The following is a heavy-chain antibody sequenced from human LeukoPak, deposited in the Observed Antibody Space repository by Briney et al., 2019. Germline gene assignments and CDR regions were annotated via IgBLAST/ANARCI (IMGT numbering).Heavy chain of an antibody. CDR2: IYYSGST. CDR3: ARMGSWELAFDY. CDR1: GGSISSHY. D-gene: IGHD1-26*01. J-gene: IGHJ4*02. V-gene: IGHV4-59*11. Sequence: SETLSLTCTVSGGSISSHYWSWIRQPPGKGLEWIGHIYYSGSTNYNPSLKSRATISVDTSKNQFSLKLSSVTAADTAVYYCARMGSWELAFDYWGQGTLVTVSS.